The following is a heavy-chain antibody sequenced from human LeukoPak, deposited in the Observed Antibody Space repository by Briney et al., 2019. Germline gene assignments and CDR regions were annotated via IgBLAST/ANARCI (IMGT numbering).Heavy chain of an antibody. V-gene: IGHV1-2*02. CDR2: INPNGGGT. D-gene: IGHD1-26*01. CDR3: ARRIKSGILPFDY. CDR1: GYTFSDYY. Sequence: ASVKVSCKASGYTFSDYYIHWVRQSPGQGLEWMGWINPNGGGTEYAQKFQGRVTMTRDTSISTAYMELSRLTSDDTAVYYCARRIKSGILPFDYWGQGTLVTVSS. J-gene: IGHJ4*02.